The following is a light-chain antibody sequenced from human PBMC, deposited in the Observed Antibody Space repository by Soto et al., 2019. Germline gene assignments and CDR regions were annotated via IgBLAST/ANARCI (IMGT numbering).Light chain of an antibody. Sequence: EIVLTQSPDTLSLSPGERATLSCRASQSVRSGRLARYQQKPGQAPRLVIFDASNRASGIPVRFSGSGSGTDFTLTITRLEPEDFALYYCQEYDDSAPITFGLGTRLEIK. V-gene: IGKV3-20*01. CDR1: QSVRSGR. CDR3: QEYDDSAPIT. J-gene: IGKJ5*01. CDR2: DAS.